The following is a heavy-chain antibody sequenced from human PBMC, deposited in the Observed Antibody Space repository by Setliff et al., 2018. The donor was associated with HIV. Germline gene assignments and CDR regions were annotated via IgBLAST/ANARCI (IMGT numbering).Heavy chain of an antibody. J-gene: IGHJ3*02. V-gene: IGHV1-3*01. CDR2: INAGNGNT. D-gene: IGHD3-10*01. CDR1: GYTFTFYA. CDR3: ARDQNYGSGSYYTKNAFDI. Sequence: GASVKVSCKASGYTFTFYAIHWVRQAPGQRLEWMGWINAGNGNTRYSQKFQGRVTVARDTSASTAYVELSSLRSEDTAVYYCARDQNYGSGSYYTKNAFDIWGQGTMVT.